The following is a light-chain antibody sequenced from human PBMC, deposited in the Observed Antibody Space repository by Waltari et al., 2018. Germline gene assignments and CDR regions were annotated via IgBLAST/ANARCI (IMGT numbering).Light chain of an antibody. CDR1: SSNIGADSD. J-gene: IGLJ2*01. Sequence: QSGLTQPPSVSGAPGQSVTISCTGTSSNIGADSDVHWYQLLPGTAPKLPILGNNHRPSGVPDRFSGSKSGTSASLAITGLQAEDEADYYCQSYDSSLIASVFGGGTKLTVL. CDR3: QSYDSSLIASV. CDR2: GNN. V-gene: IGLV1-40*01.